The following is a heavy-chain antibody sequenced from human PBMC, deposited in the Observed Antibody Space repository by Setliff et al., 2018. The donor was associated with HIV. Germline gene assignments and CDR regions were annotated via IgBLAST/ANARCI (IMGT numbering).Heavy chain of an antibody. CDR1: GFTFSSYG. CDR2: IWYDGSNK. J-gene: IGHJ6*02. CDR3: ARDPGGYDFWSGYYYYYYGMDV. Sequence: GGSLRLSCAASGFTFSSYGMHWVRQAPGKGLEWVAVIWYDGSNKYYADSVKGRFTISRDNSKNTLYLQMNSLRAEDTAVYYCARDPGGYDFWSGYYYYYYGMDVWGQGTTVTVSS. D-gene: IGHD3-3*01. V-gene: IGHV3-33*01.